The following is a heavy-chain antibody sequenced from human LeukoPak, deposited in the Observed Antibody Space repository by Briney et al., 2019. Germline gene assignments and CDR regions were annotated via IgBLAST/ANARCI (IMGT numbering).Heavy chain of an antibody. D-gene: IGHD1-7*01. CDR3: ARGVTYPGTHFDY. CDR2: IIPIFGTA. V-gene: IGHV1-69*05. J-gene: IGHJ4*02. Sequence: ASVKVSCKASGGTFSSYAISWVRQAPGQGLEWMGGIIPIFGTANYAQKFQGRVTITTDESTSTAYMELSSLRSEDTAVYYCARGVTYPGTHFDYWGQGTPVTVSS. CDR1: GGTFSSYA.